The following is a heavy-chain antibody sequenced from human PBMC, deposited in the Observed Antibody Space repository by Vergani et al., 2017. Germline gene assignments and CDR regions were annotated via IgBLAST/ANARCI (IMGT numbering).Heavy chain of an antibody. J-gene: IGHJ4*02. CDR3: ARGYYDILTGYYEDY. CDR1: GGSISSYY. D-gene: IGHD3-9*01. V-gene: IGHV4-34*01. CDR2: INHSGST. Sequence: QVQLQESGPGLVKPSETLSLTCTVSGGSISSYYWSWIRQPPGKGLEWIGEINHSGSTNYNPSLKSRVTISVDTSKNQFSLKLSSVTAADTAVYYCARGYYDILTGYYEDYWGQGTLVTVSS.